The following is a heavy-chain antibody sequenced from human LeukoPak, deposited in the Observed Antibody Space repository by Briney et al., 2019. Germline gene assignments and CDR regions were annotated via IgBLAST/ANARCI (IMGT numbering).Heavy chain of an antibody. V-gene: IGHV3-23*01. CDR1: GFRFTDYS. Sequence: PGGSLRLSCAASGFRFTDYSMSWVRQAPGKGLEWVAGLGRSGEYKYYADYVKGRFTISRDNSKDTVSLEMNSLRAEDSAIYFCVKDLPCETCMPMDAWGQGTTVTVSS. CDR3: VKDLPCETCMPMDA. J-gene: IGHJ6*02. CDR2: LGRSGEYK. D-gene: IGHD2-2*01.